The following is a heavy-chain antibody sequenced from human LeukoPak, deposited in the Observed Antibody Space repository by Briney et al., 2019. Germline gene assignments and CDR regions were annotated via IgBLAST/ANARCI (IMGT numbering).Heavy chain of an antibody. D-gene: IGHD2-2*01. V-gene: IGHV3-53*01. CDR2: IYSGGST. Sequence: GGFLRLSCTATGVTVSINDMNWVRQAPWKGLEWVSVIYSGGSTYYADSVKARFTISRDNSKNTLYLQMNSLRAEDTAVYYCARDPSSPGDNWGQGTLVTVSS. J-gene: IGHJ4*02. CDR3: ARDPSSPGDN. CDR1: GVTVSIND.